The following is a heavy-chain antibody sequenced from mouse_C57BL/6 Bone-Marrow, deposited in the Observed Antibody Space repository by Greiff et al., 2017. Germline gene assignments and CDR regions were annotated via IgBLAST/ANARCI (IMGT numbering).Heavy chain of an antibody. CDR1: GYTFTSYG. Sequence: QVQLQQSGAELARPGASVKLSCKASGYTFTSYGISWVKQRPGQGLEWIGEIYPRSGNTYYNEKFKGKATLTADKSSSTAYMELRSLTSEDSAVYFCAREGKITTVVSDYWGQGTTLTVSS. CDR2: IYPRSGNT. CDR3: AREGKITTVVSDY. J-gene: IGHJ2*01. V-gene: IGHV1-81*01. D-gene: IGHD1-1*01.